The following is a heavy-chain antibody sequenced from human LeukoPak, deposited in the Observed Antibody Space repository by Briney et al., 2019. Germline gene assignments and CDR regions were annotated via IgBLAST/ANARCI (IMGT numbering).Heavy chain of an antibody. Sequence: SETLSLTCAVYGGSFSGYYWSRIRQPPGKGLEWIGEINHSGSTNYNPSLKSRVTISVDTSKNQFSLKLSSVTAADTAVYYCAKPSNYYGSATDAFDFWGQGTMVTVSS. CDR2: INHSGST. D-gene: IGHD3-10*01. J-gene: IGHJ3*01. CDR1: GGSFSGYY. CDR3: AKPSNYYGSATDAFDF. V-gene: IGHV4-34*01.